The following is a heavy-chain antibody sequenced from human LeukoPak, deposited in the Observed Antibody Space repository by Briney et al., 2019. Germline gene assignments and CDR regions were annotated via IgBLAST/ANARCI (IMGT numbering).Heavy chain of an antibody. CDR2: FDPEDGET. CDR3: ATGPTSPYCSSTSCFEPYFDY. J-gene: IGHJ4*02. Sequence: ASVKVSCKVSGYTLTELSMHWVRQAPGKGLEWMGGFDPEDGETIYAQKFQGRVTMTEDTSTDTAYMELSSLGSEDTAVYYCATGPTSPYCSSTSCFEPYFDYWGQGTLVTVSS. D-gene: IGHD2-2*01. V-gene: IGHV1-24*01. CDR1: GYTLTELS.